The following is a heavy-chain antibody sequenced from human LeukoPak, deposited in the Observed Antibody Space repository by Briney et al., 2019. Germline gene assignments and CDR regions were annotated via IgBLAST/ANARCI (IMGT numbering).Heavy chain of an antibody. CDR2: INPNSGGT. V-gene: IGHV1-2*02. D-gene: IGHD1-26*01. J-gene: IGHJ4*02. CDR1: GYTFTGYY. CDR3: ARSPLDRGVGATDY. Sequence: ASVKVSCKASGYTFTGYYMHWVRQAPGQGLEWMGWINPNSGGTNYAQKFQGRVTMTRDTSISTAYMELSRLRSDDTAVYYCARSPLDRGVGATDYWGQGTLVTVSS.